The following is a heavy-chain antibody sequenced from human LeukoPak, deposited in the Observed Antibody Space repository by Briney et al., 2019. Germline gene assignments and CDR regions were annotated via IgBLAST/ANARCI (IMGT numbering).Heavy chain of an antibody. CDR1: VGSIIIDY. Sequence: SETLSLTCTVSVGSIIIDYWRWSRQPPGKGLERIGYIYYSESTNYNPSLKSRVAISLDTPKTQFSLKLTSVTSAHTALYYCARQSPVSRAFDYWGQGTLVTVSS. J-gene: IGHJ4*02. V-gene: IGHV4-59*08. CDR2: IYYSEST. CDR3: ARQSPVSRAFDY.